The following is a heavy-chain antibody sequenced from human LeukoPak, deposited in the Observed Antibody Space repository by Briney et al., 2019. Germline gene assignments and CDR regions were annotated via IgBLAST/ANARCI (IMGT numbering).Heavy chain of an antibody. J-gene: IGHJ6*04. D-gene: IGHD3/OR15-3a*01. CDR3: ARLRTGKVLDV. CDR2: ISSSSSTI. CDR1: GFTFSSYS. Sequence: PGGSLRLSCAAPGFTFSSYSMNWVRQAPGKGLEWVSYISSSSSTIYYADSVKGRFTISRDNAKNSLYLQMDSLRAEDTAVYYCARLRTGKVLDVWGKGTTVTVSS. V-gene: IGHV3-48*01.